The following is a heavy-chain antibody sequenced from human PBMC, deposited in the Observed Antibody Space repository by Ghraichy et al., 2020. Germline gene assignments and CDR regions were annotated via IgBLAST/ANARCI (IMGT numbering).Heavy chain of an antibody. Sequence: SETLSLTCAVYGGSFSGYYWSWIRQPPGKGLKWIGEINHSGSTNYNPSLKSRVTISVDTSKNQFSLKLSSVTAADTAVYYCARRTGGYYDSSGHAFDIWGQGTMVTVSS. CDR1: GGSFSGYY. CDR2: INHSGST. D-gene: IGHD3-22*01. V-gene: IGHV4-34*01. J-gene: IGHJ3*02. CDR3: ARRTGGYYDSSGHAFDI.